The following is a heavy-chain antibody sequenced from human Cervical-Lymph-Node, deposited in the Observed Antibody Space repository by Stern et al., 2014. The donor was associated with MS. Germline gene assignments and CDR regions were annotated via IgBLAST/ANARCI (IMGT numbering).Heavy chain of an antibody. J-gene: IGHJ4*02. CDR1: GFTFSNAW. CDR3: TTDHCSSTSCYGYSDY. Sequence: EVQLVESGGGLVKPGGSLRLSCAASGFTFSNAWMSWVRQVPGKGLEWVGRIASKTDGGTTDYAAPVKGRFTISRDDSKNTLYLQLSSLKTEDTAVYCCTTDHCSSTSCYGYSDYWGQGTLVTVSS. D-gene: IGHD2-2*01. V-gene: IGHV3-15*04. CDR2: IASKTDGGTT.